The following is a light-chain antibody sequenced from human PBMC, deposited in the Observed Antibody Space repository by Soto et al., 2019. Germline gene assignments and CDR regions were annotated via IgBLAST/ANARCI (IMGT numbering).Light chain of an antibody. Sequence: DIQMTQSPSTLSASVGDTVTITCRASQSVSSWLAWYQEKPGKAPKLLIYKASTLETGVPSRFSGSGSGTEFTLTINSLQPDDFATYYCQQYDSYSLTFGGGTRVETK. CDR2: KAS. CDR1: QSVSSW. CDR3: QQYDSYSLT. V-gene: IGKV1-5*03. J-gene: IGKJ4*01.